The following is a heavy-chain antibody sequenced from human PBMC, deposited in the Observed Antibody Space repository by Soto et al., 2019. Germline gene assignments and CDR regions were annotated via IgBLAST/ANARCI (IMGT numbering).Heavy chain of an antibody. V-gene: IGHV4-30-2*01. CDR1: GGSISSGGYS. CDR3: ARAGDRYKDGMDV. D-gene: IGHD1-20*01. Sequence: PSETLSLTCAASGGSISSGGYSWSWIRQPPGKGLEWIGYIYHIGSTYYNPSLKSRVTISVDRSKNQFSLKLSSVTAADTAVYYCARAGDRYKDGMDVWGQGTTVTVSS. CDR2: IYHIGST. J-gene: IGHJ6*02.